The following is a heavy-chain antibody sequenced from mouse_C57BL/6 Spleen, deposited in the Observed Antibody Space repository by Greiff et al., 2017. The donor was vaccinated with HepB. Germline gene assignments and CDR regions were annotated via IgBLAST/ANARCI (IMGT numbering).Heavy chain of an antibody. D-gene: IGHD2-1*01. V-gene: IGHV3-1*01. CDR2: ISYSGST. CDR1: GYSITSGYD. CDR3: ARSIYYGYFDY. J-gene: IGHJ2*01. Sequence: EVQRVESGPGMVKPSQSLSLTCTVTGYSITSGYDWHWIRHFPGNKLEWMGYISYSGSTNYNPSLKSRISITHDTSKNHFFLKLNSVTTEDTATYYCARSIYYGYFDYWGQGTTLTVSS.